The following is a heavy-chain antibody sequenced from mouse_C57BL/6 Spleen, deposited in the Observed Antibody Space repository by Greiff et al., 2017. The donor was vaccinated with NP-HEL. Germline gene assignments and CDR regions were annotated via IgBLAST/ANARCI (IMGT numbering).Heavy chain of an antibody. J-gene: IGHJ2*01. CDR2: INPNNGGT. V-gene: IGHV1-26*01. CDR1: GYTFTDYY. CDR3: AEGDDGYYGY. Sequence: VQLQQSGPELVKPGASVKISCKASGYTFTDYYMNWVKQSHGKSLEWIGDINPNNGGTSYNQKFKGKATLTVDKSSSTAYMELRSLTSEDSAVYYCAEGDDGYYGYWGQGTTLTVSS. D-gene: IGHD2-3*01.